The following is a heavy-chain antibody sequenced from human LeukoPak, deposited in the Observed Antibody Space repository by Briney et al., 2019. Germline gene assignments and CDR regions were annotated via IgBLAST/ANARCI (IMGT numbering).Heavy chain of an antibody. CDR2: ISSSSSTI. CDR3: ARERAIDY. J-gene: IGHJ4*02. CDR1: GFTFSSYS. Sequence: GGSLRLSCAASGFTFSSYSMNWVRQAPGKGLEWVSYISSSSSTIYYADSVKGRFTISRDNAKNSLYLQMHSLRAEDTAVYYCARERAIDYWGQGTLVTVSS. V-gene: IGHV3-48*01.